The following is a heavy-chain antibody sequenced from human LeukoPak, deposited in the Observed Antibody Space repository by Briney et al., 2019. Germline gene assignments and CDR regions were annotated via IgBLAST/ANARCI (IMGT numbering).Heavy chain of an antibody. CDR1: VFDFSSYS. D-gene: IGHD1-1*01. J-gene: IGHJ4*02. Sequence: TGGSVRLSCAASVFDFSSYSLGWVRQAPWKGLEWVSAISGSGGTTYYADSVKGRFTISNDNSKNTLYLQMDSLRAEDTAVYYCARDWNVWYYDYWGQGTLVTVSS. CDR2: ISGSGGTT. CDR3: ARDWNVWYYDY. V-gene: IGHV3-23*01.